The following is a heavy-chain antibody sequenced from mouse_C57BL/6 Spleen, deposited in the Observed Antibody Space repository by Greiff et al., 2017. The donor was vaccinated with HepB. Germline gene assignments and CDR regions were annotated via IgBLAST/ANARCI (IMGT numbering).Heavy chain of an antibody. CDR1: EYEFPSHD. J-gene: IGHJ1*03. V-gene: IGHV5-2*01. D-gene: IGHD1-1*01. CDR2: INSDGGST. CDR3: ARHYYGSSSHWYFDV. Sequence: EVKLMESGGGLVQPGESLKLSCESNEYEFPSHDMSWVRKTPEKRLELVAAINSDGGSTYYPDTMERRFIISRDNTKKTLYLQMSRLRSEETALYYCARHYYGSSSHWYFDVWGTGTTVTVSS.